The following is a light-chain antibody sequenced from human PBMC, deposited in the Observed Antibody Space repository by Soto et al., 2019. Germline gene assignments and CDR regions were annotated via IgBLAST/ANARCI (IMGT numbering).Light chain of an antibody. CDR2: CAS. CDR3: QQYNNWPPWT. J-gene: IGKJ1*01. V-gene: IGKV3-15*01. Sequence: EIVMTQSPATLSVSPGERATLSCRASQSVSSNLAWYQQQPGQAPRLLIYCASTRATGIPARFSGSGSGTEFTLTISSLQSEDFAVYYCQQYNNWPPWTFGQGTKVEIK. CDR1: QSVSSN.